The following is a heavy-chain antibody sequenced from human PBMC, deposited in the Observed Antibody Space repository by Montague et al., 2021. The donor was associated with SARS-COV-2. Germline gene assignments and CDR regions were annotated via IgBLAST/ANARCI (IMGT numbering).Heavy chain of an antibody. V-gene: IGHV4-39*07. CDR1: GCSISSSNYY. CDR2: MYYSGST. Sequence: SETLSLTCTVSGCSISSSNYYWGWIRQPPGKGLEWIGNMYYSGSTYYNPSLKSRVTISINTSKNQFSLKLTSVTAADTAVYYCARDAIVLQRVTKGRDVWGQGTTVTVSS. D-gene: IGHD4/OR15-4a*01. CDR3: ARDAIVLQRVTKGRDV. J-gene: IGHJ6*02.